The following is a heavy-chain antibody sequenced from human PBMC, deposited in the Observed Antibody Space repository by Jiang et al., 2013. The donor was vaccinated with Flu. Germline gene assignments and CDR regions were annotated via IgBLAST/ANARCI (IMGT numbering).Heavy chain of an antibody. V-gene: IGHV5-10-1*01. CDR1: GYSFTNYW. CDR3: ARHNGASAHQRSLPGNNWFDP. J-gene: IGHJ5*02. Sequence: GAEVKKPGESLRISCKGSGYSFTNYWISWLRQMPGKGLEWMGRIDPADSYSNYSPSFQGHVNISVDRSISTAYLQWSSLKASDTAIYYCARHNGASAHQRSLPGNNWFDPWGQGTLVTVSS. D-gene: IGHD2-8*01. CDR2: IDPADSYS.